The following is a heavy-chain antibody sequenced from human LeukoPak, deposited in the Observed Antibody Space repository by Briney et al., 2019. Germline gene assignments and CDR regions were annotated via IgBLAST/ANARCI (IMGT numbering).Heavy chain of an antibody. Sequence: PGRSLRLSCAASGLTFSTYAMHWVRQAPGKGLEWVAVISYDGSNKYYADSVKGRFTISRDNSKNTLYLQMNSLRTEDTAVNYCARSGRYFDWLLSPDWGQGTLVTVSS. CDR1: GLTFSTYA. D-gene: IGHD3-9*01. CDR3: ARSGRYFDWLLSPD. CDR2: ISYDGSNK. J-gene: IGHJ4*02. V-gene: IGHV3-30-3*01.